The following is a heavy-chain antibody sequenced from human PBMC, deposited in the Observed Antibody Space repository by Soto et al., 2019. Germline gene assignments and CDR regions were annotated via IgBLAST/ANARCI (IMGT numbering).Heavy chain of an antibody. Sequence: QVQLVQSGAEVRTPGSSFTVSCKAIGFAFTTNDIHWVRQAPGQRLEWRGWMNANTDSTDSAEEFEGRLVMTWNTSISTAYLELAGLTSKDTAVYDCAREVVEVASIRGAPWGQGTHVTVS. CDR1: GFAFTTND. CDR2: MNANTDST. D-gene: IGHD3-3*01. J-gene: IGHJ5*02. V-gene: IGHV1-8*02. CDR3: AREVVEVASIRGAP.